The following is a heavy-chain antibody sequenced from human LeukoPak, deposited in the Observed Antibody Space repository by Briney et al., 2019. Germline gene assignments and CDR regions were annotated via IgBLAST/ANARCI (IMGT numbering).Heavy chain of an antibody. D-gene: IGHD3-10*01. Sequence: PSETLSLTCAVYGGSFSGYYWSWIRQPPGKGLEWIGEINHSGSTNYNPSIKSRVTISVDTSKNQFSLKLSSVPAPDTAVYYCARNPKRITMVRTKAGWFDPWGQGTLVTVSS. CDR3: ARNPKRITMVRTKAGWFDP. V-gene: IGHV4-34*01. J-gene: IGHJ5*02. CDR1: GGSFSGYY. CDR2: INHSGST.